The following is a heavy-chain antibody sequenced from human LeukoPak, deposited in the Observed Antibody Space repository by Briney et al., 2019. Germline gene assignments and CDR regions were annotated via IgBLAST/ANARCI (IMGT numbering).Heavy chain of an antibody. CDR3: ARGGCSGGSCQDYFDY. CDR2: MNPNSDNT. J-gene: IGHJ4*02. V-gene: IGHV1-8*03. CDR1: GYTFTSYD. Sequence: ASVKVSCKASGYTFTSYDINWVRQATGQGLEWMGWMNPNSDNTGYAQKFQGRVTITRNTSISTAYMELSSLRSEDTAVYYCARGGCSGGSCQDYFDYWGQGTLVTVSS. D-gene: IGHD2-15*01.